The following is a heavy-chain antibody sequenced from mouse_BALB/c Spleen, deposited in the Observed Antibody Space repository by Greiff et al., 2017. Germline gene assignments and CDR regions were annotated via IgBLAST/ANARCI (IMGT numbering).Heavy chain of an antibody. CDR1: GFTFTDYY. Sequence: DVQLVESGGGLVQPGGSLRLSCATSGFTFTDYYMSWVRQPPGKALEWLGFIRNKANGYTTEYSASVKGRFTISRDNSQSILYLQMNTLRAEDSATYYCARGAGKGAMDYWGQGTSVTVSS. J-gene: IGHJ4*01. CDR2: IRNKANGYTT. CDR3: ARGAGKGAMDY. V-gene: IGHV7-3*02.